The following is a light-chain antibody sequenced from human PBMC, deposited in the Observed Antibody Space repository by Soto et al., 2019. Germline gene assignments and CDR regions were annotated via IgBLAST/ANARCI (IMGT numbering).Light chain of an antibody. Sequence: QSALTQPPSASGSPGQSVTISCTGTSSDVGGYDYVSWYQQHPGKAPKVMIYEVSKRPSGVPDRFSGSKSGNTASLTVSGLQAEDEADYYCSSYAGSNNLVVFGGGTKRTVL. CDR3: SSYAGSNNLVV. J-gene: IGLJ2*01. CDR1: SSDVGGYDY. V-gene: IGLV2-8*01. CDR2: EVS.